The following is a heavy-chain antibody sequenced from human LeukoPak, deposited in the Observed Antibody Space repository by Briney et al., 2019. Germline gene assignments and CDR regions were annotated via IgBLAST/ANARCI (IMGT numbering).Heavy chain of an antibody. D-gene: IGHD6-13*01. CDR3: AKHQPPVPNHFDN. CDR1: GFTFSSYA. J-gene: IGHJ4*02. Sequence: PGGSLRLSCAASGFTFSSYAMSWVRQAPGKGLEWVSDISASGGTTYYADSVKGRFTISRDNPKNTLFLQMNGLRGEDTAVYFCAKHQPPVPNHFDNWGQGTLVTVSS. V-gene: IGHV3-23*01. CDR2: ISASGGTT.